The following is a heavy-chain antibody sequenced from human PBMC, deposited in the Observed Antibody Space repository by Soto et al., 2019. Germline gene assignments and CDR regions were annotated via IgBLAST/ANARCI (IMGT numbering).Heavy chain of an antibody. CDR1: GFTFRNYA. J-gene: IGHJ6*02. CDR2: IAYDGSNA. CDR3: ARGDREDILVVVGARPGEYGIDI. V-gene: IGHV3-30-3*01. D-gene: IGHD2-15*01. Sequence: QVQLVESGGGVVQPGGSLRLSCAASGFTFRNYAMHWVRQGPGKGLECLAVIAYDGSNAFYRDSVKGRFTISRDNSKNTLYLLMNSLRSEDTGVFYCARGDREDILVVVGARPGEYGIDIWGQGTTVTVSS.